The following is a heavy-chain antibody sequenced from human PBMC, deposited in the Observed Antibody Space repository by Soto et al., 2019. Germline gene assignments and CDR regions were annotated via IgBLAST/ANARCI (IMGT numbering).Heavy chain of an antibody. D-gene: IGHD3-10*01. CDR1: GGSISSYY. CDR3: ARLTVRGVMVATDAFDI. CDR2: IYYSGST. J-gene: IGHJ3*02. Sequence: SETLSLTCTVSGGSISSYYWSWIRQPPGKGLEWIGYIYYSGSTNYNPSLKSRVTISVDTSKNQFSLKLSSVTAADTAVYYCARLTVRGVMVATDAFDIWGQGTMVTVSS. V-gene: IGHV4-59*01.